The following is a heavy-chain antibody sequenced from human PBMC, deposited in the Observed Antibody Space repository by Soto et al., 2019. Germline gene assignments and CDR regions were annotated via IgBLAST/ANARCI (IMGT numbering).Heavy chain of an antibody. V-gene: IGHV4-34*01. D-gene: IGHD3-10*01. Sequence: PSETLSFTCAVYGGSFSGYYWSWIRQPPGKGLEWIGEINHSGSTNYNPSLKSRVTISVDTSKNQFSMKLRSVTAADKAVYYCARGRHSMVRGVITTARHGMDVWGQGTTVT. J-gene: IGHJ6*02. CDR1: GGSFSGYY. CDR3: ARGRHSMVRGVITTARHGMDV. CDR2: INHSGST.